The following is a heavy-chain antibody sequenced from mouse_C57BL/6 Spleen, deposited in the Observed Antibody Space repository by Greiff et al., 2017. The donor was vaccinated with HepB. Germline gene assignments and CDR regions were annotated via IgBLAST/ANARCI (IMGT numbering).Heavy chain of an antibody. CDR2: IYPRSGNT. J-gene: IGHJ3*01. CDR1: GYTFTSYG. V-gene: IGHV1-81*01. CDR3: ARYDYDYPWFAY. Sequence: VQLQQSGAELARPGASVKLSCKASGYTFTSYGISWVKQRTGQGLEWIGEIYPRSGNTYYNEKFKGKATLTADKSSSTAYMELRSLTSEDSAVYFCARYDYDYPWFAYWGQGTLVTVSA. D-gene: IGHD2-4*01.